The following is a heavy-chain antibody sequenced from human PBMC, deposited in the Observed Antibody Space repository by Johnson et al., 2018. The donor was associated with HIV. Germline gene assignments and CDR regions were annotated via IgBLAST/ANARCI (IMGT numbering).Heavy chain of an antibody. CDR3: ARDQSGSYVWWAHDAFDI. Sequence: QVQLVESGGGVVQPGRSLRLSCAASGFTFSSYGMHWVRQAPGKGLEWVAVIWYDGSNKYYADSVKGRFTTYRDNSKNTLYLQMNSLRAEDTAVYYCARDQSGSYVWWAHDAFDIWGQGTMVTVSS. V-gene: IGHV3-33*01. CDR1: GFTFSSYG. D-gene: IGHD1-26*01. CDR2: IWYDGSNK. J-gene: IGHJ3*02.